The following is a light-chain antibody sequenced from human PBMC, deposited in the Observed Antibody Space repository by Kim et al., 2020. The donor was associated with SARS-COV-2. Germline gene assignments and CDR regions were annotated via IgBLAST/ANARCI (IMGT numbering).Light chain of an antibody. CDR2: DVS. Sequence: GQSITISCTGTSSDVGGYKYVSWYQKHPGKAPKLMIYDVSNRPSGVSNRFSGSKSGNTASLTISGLQAEDEADYYCSSYTSSSTRVFGTGTKVTVL. CDR3: SSYTSSSTRV. V-gene: IGLV2-14*03. CDR1: SSDVGGYKY. J-gene: IGLJ1*01.